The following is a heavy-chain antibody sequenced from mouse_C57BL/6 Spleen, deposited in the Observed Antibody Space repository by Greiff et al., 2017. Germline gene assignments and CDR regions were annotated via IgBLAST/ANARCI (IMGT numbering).Heavy chain of an antibody. CDR2: IYPGDGDT. CDR1: GYAFSSSW. Sequence: VQLQQSGPELVKPGASVKISCKASGYAFSSSWMNWVKQRPGKGLEWIGRIYPGDGDTNYNGKFKGKATLTADKSSSTAYMQLSSLTSEDSAVYFCASHYYGSSYGAVYFDYWGQGTTLTVSS. D-gene: IGHD1-1*01. J-gene: IGHJ2*01. CDR3: ASHYYGSSYGAVYFDY. V-gene: IGHV1-82*01.